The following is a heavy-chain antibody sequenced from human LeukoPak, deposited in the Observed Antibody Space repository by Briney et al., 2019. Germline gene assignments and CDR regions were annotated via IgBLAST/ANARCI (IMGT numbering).Heavy chain of an antibody. CDR2: IYSDGST. CDR3: ASDQRSESYYPWGWFDP. Sequence: GGSLRLXCAASGFAVSTNYLSWVRQAPGKGLESVSVIYSDGSTYYTDSVKGRFTISRDNSKNTLYLQMNSLRPEDTAVYYCASDQRSESYYPWGWFDPWGQGTLVTVSS. CDR1: GFAVSTNY. D-gene: IGHD1-26*01. V-gene: IGHV3-66*02. J-gene: IGHJ5*02.